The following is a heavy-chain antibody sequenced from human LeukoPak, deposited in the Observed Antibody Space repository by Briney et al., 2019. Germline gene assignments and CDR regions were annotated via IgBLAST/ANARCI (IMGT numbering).Heavy chain of an antibody. V-gene: IGHV3-23*01. CDR1: GFTFSSYA. D-gene: IGHD3-10*01. Sequence: GGSLRLSCAASGFTFSSYAMSRVRQAPGKGLERVSATSGSGGSTYYADSVKGRFTFSRDNSKNTLYLQMNSLRAEDTAVYYCAKEPQGWFGELLPSHWGQGTLVTVSS. CDR2: TSGSGGST. CDR3: AKEPQGWFGELLPSH. J-gene: IGHJ4*02.